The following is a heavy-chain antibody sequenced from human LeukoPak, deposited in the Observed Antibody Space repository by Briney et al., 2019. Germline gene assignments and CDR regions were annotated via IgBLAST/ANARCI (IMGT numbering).Heavy chain of an antibody. V-gene: IGHV3-23*01. J-gene: IGHJ6*02. CDR3: AKDSSSSNYYYGLDV. CDR1: RFTFSSYV. D-gene: IGHD6-13*01. Sequence: PGRSLRLSCAASRFTFSSYVMSWVRQAPGKGLEWVSSITGSGTGTFYADSVRGRFTISRDNSKNTLYLQMNSLRGDDTGMYFCAKDSSSSNYYYGLDVWGQGTTVTVSS. CDR2: ITGSGTGT.